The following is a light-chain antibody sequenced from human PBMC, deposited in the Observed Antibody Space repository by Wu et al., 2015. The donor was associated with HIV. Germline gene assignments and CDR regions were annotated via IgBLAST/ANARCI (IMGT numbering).Light chain of an antibody. CDR1: QSVSSRY. Sequence: EIVLTQSPGPLSLSPGERATLSCRASQSVSSRYLVWYQQKPGQAPRLLIYGASSRATGIPDRFSGSGSGTDFTLTISRLEPEDFAVYYCQQYGSSPLTFGGGTKVEIK. CDR2: GAS. J-gene: IGKJ4*01. CDR3: QQYGSSPLT. V-gene: IGKV3-20*01.